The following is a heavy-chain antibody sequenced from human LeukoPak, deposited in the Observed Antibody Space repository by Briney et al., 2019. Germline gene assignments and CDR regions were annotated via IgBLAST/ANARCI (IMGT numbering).Heavy chain of an antibody. D-gene: IGHD1-26*01. CDR1: GGTFSSYA. V-gene: IGHV1-69*04. J-gene: IGHJ4*02. CDR2: IIPILGIA. CDR3: ARASTIVGATNY. Sequence: SVKVSCKASGGTFSSYAISWVRQAPGQGLEWMGRIIPILGIANYAQKFQGRVTITADKSTSTAYMELSSLRSEDTAVYYCARASTIVGATNYWGQGTLVTVSS.